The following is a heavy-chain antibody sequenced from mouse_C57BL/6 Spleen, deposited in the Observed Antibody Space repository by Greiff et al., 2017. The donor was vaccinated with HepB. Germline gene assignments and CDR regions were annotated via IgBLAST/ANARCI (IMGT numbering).Heavy chain of an antibody. V-gene: IGHV3-6*01. J-gene: IGHJ1*03. CDR3: ARGPGYFDV. CDR1: GYSITSGYY. CDR2: ISYDGSN. Sequence: EVQLVESGPGLVKPSQSLSLTCSVTGYSITSGYYWNWIRQFPGNKLEWMGYISYDGSNNYNPSLKNRISITRDTSKNQFFLKLNSVTTEDTATYYCARGPGYFDVWGTGTTVTVSS.